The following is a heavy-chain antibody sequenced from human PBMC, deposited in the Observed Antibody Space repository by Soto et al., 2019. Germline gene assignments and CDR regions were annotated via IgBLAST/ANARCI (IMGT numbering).Heavy chain of an antibody. D-gene: IGHD3-3*01. V-gene: IGHV1-2*04. CDR3: ARGIFGVVIDFDS. CDR1: GYTFTGYY. CDR2: INPNSGGT. J-gene: IGHJ4*02. Sequence: ASVKVSCKASGYTFTGYYMHWVRQAPGQGLEWMGWINPNSGGTNYAQKFQGWVTMTRDTSISTAYMELSRLRSDDTAVYYCARGIFGVVIDFDSWGQGILVTVSS.